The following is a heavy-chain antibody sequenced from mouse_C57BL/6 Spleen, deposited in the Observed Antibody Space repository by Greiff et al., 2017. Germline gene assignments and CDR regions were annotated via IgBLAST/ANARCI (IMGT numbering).Heavy chain of an antibody. Sequence: QVQLQQPGAELVRPGSSVKLSCKASGYTFTSYWMHWVKQRPIQGLEWIGNIDPSDSETHYNQKFKDKATLTVDKSSSTAYMQLSRLTSEASAVYFCACRSYGNWSYWYFEVWGTGTTVTVSS. V-gene: IGHV1-52*01. D-gene: IGHD2-1*01. CDR3: ACRSYGNWSYWYFEV. CDR2: IDPSDSET. J-gene: IGHJ1*03. CDR1: GYTFTSYW.